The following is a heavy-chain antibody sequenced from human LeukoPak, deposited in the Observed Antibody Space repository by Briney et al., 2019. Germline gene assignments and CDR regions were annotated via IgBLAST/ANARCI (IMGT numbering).Heavy chain of an antibody. CDR2: IYTSGST. Sequence: PSETLSLTCAVSGGSISSGVYSWSWIRQPAGTGLEWIGRIYTSGSTNYNPSLKSRVTISGDTSKNQFSLRLSSVTAADTAVYYCARASYSYDINGWVPFDYWGQGTLVTVSS. V-gene: IGHV4-61*02. J-gene: IGHJ4*02. CDR3: ARASYSYDINGWVPFDY. CDR1: GGSISSGVYS. D-gene: IGHD3-22*01.